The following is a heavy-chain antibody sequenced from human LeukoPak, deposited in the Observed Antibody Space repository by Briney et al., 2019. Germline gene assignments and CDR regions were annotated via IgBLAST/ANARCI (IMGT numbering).Heavy chain of an antibody. CDR1: GFTFSSYG. J-gene: IGHJ4*02. CDR3: ARDLNARKDGLHFGADC. D-gene: IGHD3-10*01. V-gene: IGHV3-33*01. Sequence: PGGSLRLSCAASGFTFSSYGMRWVRQAPGKGLEWVSIISFDGSNTYYGDSVRGRFTISRDNSKNTVDLQMDSLRVGDTAVYYCARDLNARKDGLHFGADCWGQGSLVTVSS. CDR2: ISFDGSNT.